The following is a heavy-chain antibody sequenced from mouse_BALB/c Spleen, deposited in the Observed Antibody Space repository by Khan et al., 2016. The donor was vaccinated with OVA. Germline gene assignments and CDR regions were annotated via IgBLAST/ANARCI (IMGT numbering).Heavy chain of an antibody. D-gene: IGHD2-2*01. J-gene: IGHJ4*01. CDR1: GFTFSSFA. CDR3: ARSLVDYYAMDY. Sequence: EVELVESGGGVVKPGGSLKLSCSASGFTFSSFALSWVRQTPEKRLEWVATISSGGHYNFYPDSVKGRFTISRDNARNTLYLQVSSLRSEYTSMYYCARSLVDYYAMDYWGQGTSVTVSS. V-gene: IGHV5-9-3*01. CDR2: ISSGGHYN.